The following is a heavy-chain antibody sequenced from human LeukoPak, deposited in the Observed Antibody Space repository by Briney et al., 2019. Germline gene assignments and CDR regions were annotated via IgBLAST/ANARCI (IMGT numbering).Heavy chain of an antibody. CDR2: ISWNSGSI. D-gene: IGHD3-10*01. V-gene: IGHV3-9*01. CDR1: GFTFDDYA. CDR3: ARESLYYGSGSYGGAFDI. Sequence: GGSLRLSCAASGFTFDDYAMHWVRQAPGKGLEWVSGISWNSGSIGYADSVKGRFTISRDNAKNSLYLQMNSLRAEDTAVYYCARESLYYGSGSYGGAFDIWGQGTMVTVSS. J-gene: IGHJ3*02.